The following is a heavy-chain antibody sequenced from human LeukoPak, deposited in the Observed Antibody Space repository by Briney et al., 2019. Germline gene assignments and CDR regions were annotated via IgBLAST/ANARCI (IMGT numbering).Heavy chain of an antibody. J-gene: IGHJ4*02. Sequence: SETLSLTCAVYGGSFSGYYWGWIRQPPGKGLEWIGSIYYSGSTYYNPSLKSRVTISVDTSKNQSSLKLSSVTAADTAVYYCASSAGTYYYGSGSYYFDYWGQGTLVTVSS. CDR1: GGSFSGYY. CDR3: ASSAGTYYYGSGSYYFDY. CDR2: IYYSGST. D-gene: IGHD3-10*01. V-gene: IGHV4-39*01.